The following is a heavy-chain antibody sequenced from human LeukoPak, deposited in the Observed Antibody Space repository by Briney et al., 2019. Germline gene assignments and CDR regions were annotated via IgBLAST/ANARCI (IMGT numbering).Heavy chain of an antibody. CDR3: AKGVAARLDAFDI. J-gene: IGHJ3*02. CDR1: GFTFSSYA. D-gene: IGHD6-6*01. V-gene: IGHV3-23*01. CDR2: ISGSGGST. Sequence: GGSLRLSCAASGFTFSSYAMSWVRQAPGKGLEWVSAISGSGGSTYYADSEKGRFTISRDNSKNTLYLQMNRLRAEDTAVYYRAKGVAARLDAFDIWGQGTMVTVSS.